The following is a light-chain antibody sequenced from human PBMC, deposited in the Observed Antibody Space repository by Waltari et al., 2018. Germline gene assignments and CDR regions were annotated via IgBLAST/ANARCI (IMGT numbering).Light chain of an antibody. CDR2: QDS. CDR1: KLGATY. Sequence: SYELTQPPSVSVSPGQTAKITCSGDKLGATYASWYQQKPGQCPVLVIYQDSKRPSGIPERFSGSNSGNTATLTISGTQAMDEADYYCQAWDSSTHVVFGGGTKLTVL. V-gene: IGLV3-1*01. J-gene: IGLJ2*01. CDR3: QAWDSSTHVV.